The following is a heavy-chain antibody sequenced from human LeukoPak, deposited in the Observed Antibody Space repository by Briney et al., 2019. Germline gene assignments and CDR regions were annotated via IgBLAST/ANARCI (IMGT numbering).Heavy chain of an antibody. CDR3: ARQTSEWLTQGEGDFDY. J-gene: IGHJ4*02. CDR1: GAPISSYY. Sequence: AGTLCLTCTVSGAPISSYYWSWLRQPPGKGLEWVGYIHNSGSTNYNPSLKSRVTIALDTTKNQFSLKLNSVIGAVTAVYYCARQTSEWLTQGEGDFDYWGEVTLVTVSS. CDR2: IHNSGST. D-gene: IGHD6-19*01. V-gene: IGHV4-59*08.